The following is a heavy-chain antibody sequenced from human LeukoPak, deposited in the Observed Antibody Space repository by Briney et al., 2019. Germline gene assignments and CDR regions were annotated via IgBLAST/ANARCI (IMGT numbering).Heavy chain of an antibody. CDR1: GGSISSYY. CDR2: IYYSGST. CDR3: ASSGWKAWFDY. V-gene: IGHV4-59*01. J-gene: IGHJ4*02. Sequence: SETLSLTYTVSGGSISSYYWSWIRQPPGKGLEWIGYIYYSGSTNYNPSLKSRVTISVDTSKNQFSLKLSSVTAADTAVYYCASSGWKAWFDYWGQGTLVTVSS. D-gene: IGHD6-19*01.